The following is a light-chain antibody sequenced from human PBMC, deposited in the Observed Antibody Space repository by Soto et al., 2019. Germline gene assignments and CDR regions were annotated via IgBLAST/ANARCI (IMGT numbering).Light chain of an antibody. V-gene: IGLV1-51*01. CDR2: DNN. Sequence: QPVLTQPPSGSAAPGQKVPISCSRSSSNIGNNYVSWYQQLPGTAPKLLIYDNNKRPSGIPDRFSGSKSGTSATLGITGLQTGDEADYYCGTWDSSLSAVVFGGGTKVTVL. CDR3: GTWDSSLSAVV. J-gene: IGLJ2*01. CDR1: SSNIGNNY.